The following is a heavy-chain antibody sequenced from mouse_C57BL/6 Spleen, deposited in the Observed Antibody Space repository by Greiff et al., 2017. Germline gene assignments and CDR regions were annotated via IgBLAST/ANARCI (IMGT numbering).Heavy chain of an antibody. CDR2: IYPGDGDT. J-gene: IGHJ1*03. CDR3: ARFAAYYGISYGDFDV. V-gene: IGHV1-80*01. D-gene: IGHD1-1*01. CDR1: GYAFSSYW. Sequence: VQLQQSGAELVKPGASVKMSCKASGYAFSSYWMNWVKQRPGQGLEWIGEIYPGDGDTNYNGKFKGKATLTADKSSSTAYMQLSSLTSLDSADYSCARFAAYYGISYGDFDVWGTGTTVTVSS.